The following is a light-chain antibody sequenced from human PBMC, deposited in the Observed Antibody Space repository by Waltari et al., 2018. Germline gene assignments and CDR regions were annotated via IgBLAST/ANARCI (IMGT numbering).Light chain of an antibody. Sequence: DIVMTQSPLSLPVTPGESASMSCRSSPSLLHSNGYNYLDWYLQKPGQSPQLLIYLGSNRASGVPDRFSGSGSGTDFTLKISRVEAEDVGVYYCMQALQSPWTFGQGTKVDIK. CDR3: MQALQSPWT. CDR2: LGS. CDR1: PSLLHSNGYNY. J-gene: IGKJ1*01. V-gene: IGKV2-28*01.